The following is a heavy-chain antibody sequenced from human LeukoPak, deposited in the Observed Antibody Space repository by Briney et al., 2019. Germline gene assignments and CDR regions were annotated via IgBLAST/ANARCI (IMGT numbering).Heavy chain of an antibody. D-gene: IGHD6-13*01. CDR1: GGSISSGGYY. V-gene: IGHV4-30-2*01. CDR3: ARDLRRKQLVN. J-gene: IGHJ4*02. CDR2: IYHSGST. Sequence: PSQTLSLTCTVSGGSISSGGYYWSWIRQPPGKGLEWIGYIYHSGSTYYNPSLKSRVTISVDRSKNQFSLRLSSVTAADTAVYYCARDLRRKQLVNWGQGTLVTVSS.